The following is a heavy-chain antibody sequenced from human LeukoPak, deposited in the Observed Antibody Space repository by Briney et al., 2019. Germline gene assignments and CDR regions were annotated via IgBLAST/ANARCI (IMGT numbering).Heavy chain of an antibody. CDR3: ARDPRFQSITMVRGVSPAFDI. CDR2: IYYSGST. V-gene: IGHV4-30-4*01. Sequence: SETLSLTCTVSGGSISSGDYYWSWIRQPPGKGLEWIGYIYYSGSTYYNPSLKSRVTISVDTSKNQFSLKLSSVTAADTAVYYCARDPRFQSITMVRGVSPAFDIWGQGTMVTVSS. J-gene: IGHJ3*02. D-gene: IGHD3-10*01. CDR1: GGSISSGDYY.